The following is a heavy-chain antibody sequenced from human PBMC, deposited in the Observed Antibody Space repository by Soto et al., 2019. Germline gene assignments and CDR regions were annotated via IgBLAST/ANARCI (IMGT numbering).Heavy chain of an antibody. V-gene: IGHV3-30-3*01. CDR2: ISYDGSNK. CDR1: GFTFSSYA. Sequence: PGGSLRLSCAASGFTFSSYAMHWVRQAPGKGLEWVAVISYDGSNKYYADSVKGRFTISRDNSKNTLYLQMNSLRAEDTAVYYCARGNFDWLLSFDYWGQGTLVTVSS. D-gene: IGHD3-9*01. CDR3: ARGNFDWLLSFDY. J-gene: IGHJ4*02.